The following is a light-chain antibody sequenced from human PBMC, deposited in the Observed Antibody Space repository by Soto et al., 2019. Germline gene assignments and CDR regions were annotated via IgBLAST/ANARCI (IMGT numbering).Light chain of an antibody. Sequence: DIQVTQSPSSLSASVGDRVTITCRASRSISRYLNWYQQKPGKAPKLLIHSASSLQSGVPSRFSGSGSGSDFTLTINSLQPEDFATYYCQQTYSTPRTFGQGTKVDIK. CDR1: RSISRY. CDR3: QQTYSTPRT. J-gene: IGKJ1*01. V-gene: IGKV1-39*01. CDR2: SAS.